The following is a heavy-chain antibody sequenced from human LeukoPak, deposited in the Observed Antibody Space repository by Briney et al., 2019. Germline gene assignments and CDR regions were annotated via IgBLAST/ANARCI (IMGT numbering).Heavy chain of an antibody. CDR3: ARIGWGCCGNFAYYYYYMDV. CDR1: GYTFTNYG. V-gene: IGHV1-8*01. Sequence: AASVKVSCXASGYTFTNYGINWVRQASGQGLEWMGWMNPNSGNTGYAQKFQGRVTMTRNTSISTAYMELSSLRSEDTAVYYCARIGWGCCGNFAYYYYYMDVWGKGTTVTVSS. CDR2: MNPNSGNT. D-gene: IGHD4-23*01. J-gene: IGHJ6*03.